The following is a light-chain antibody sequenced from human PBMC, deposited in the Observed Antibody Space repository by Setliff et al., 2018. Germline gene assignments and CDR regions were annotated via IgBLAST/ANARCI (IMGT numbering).Light chain of an antibody. CDR3: SSYAGSNNYV. J-gene: IGLJ1*01. CDR2: EVS. V-gene: IGLV2-8*01. Sequence: QSALTQPPSASGSPGQSVTISCTGTSSDVGGYNYVSWYQQHPGKAPKLMIYEVSKRPSGVPDRFSGSKPGNTASLTVSGLQAEDEADYYCSSYAGSNNYVVGTGTKV. CDR1: SSDVGGYNY.